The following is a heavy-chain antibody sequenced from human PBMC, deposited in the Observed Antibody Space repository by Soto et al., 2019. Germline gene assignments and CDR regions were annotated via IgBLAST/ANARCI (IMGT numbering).Heavy chain of an antibody. Sequence: EVQLVESGGGLVQPGGSLRLSCAASGFTFSSYWMSWVSQAPGKGLEWVANIKQDGSEKYYVDSVKGRFTISRDNAKNSLYLQMNSLRAEDTAVYYCARPQVLRFLEWLLSGACVIWGQGTMVTVSS. CDR2: IKQDGSEK. CDR3: ARPQVLRFLEWLLSGACVI. V-gene: IGHV3-7*01. CDR1: GFTFSSYW. D-gene: IGHD3-3*01. J-gene: IGHJ3*02.